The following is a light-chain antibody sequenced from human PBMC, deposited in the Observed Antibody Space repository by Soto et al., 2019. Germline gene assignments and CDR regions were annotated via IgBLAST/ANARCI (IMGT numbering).Light chain of an antibody. CDR1: QSVSNTY. V-gene: IGKV3-20*01. J-gene: IGKJ3*01. CDR3: QHYGRSPGLFT. Sequence: EIVLTQSPSTLSLSPGERATLSCRASQSVSNTYLAWYQQKPGQAPRLLIYDASSRATGIPDRFSGSGSGTDFTLTISRLEPEDFAVYYCQHYGRSPGLFTFGPGTKVDIK. CDR2: DAS.